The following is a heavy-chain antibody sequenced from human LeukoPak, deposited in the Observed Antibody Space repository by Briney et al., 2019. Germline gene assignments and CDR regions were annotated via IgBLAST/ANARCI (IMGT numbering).Heavy chain of an antibody. CDR1: GFTFSSYG. V-gene: IGHV3-30*02. D-gene: IGHD1-7*01. CDR3: AKRRGLELLYYYYMDV. J-gene: IGHJ6*03. CDR2: IRYDGSNK. Sequence: GGSLRLSCAASGFTFSSYGMHWVRQAPGKGLEWVAFIRYDGSNKYYADSVKGRFTISRDNSKNKLYLQMNSLRAEDTAVYYCAKRRGLELLYYYYMDVWGKGTTVTVSS.